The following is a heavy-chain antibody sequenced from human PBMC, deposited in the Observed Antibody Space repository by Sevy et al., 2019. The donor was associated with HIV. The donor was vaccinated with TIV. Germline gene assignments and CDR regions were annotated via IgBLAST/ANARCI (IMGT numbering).Heavy chain of an antibody. CDR1: GGSISSYY. Sequence: SETLSLTCTVSGGSISSYYWSWIRQPAGKGLEWIGRIYTSGSTNYNPSLKSRVTMSVDTSKNQFSLKLSSVTAAGTAVYYCARERPPRSWGSPDAFDIWGQGTMVTVSS. V-gene: IGHV4-4*07. D-gene: IGHD7-27*01. J-gene: IGHJ3*02. CDR2: IYTSGST. CDR3: ARERPPRSWGSPDAFDI.